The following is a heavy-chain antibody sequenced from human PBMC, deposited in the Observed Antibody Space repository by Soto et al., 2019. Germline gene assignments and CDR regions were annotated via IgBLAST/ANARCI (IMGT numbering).Heavy chain of an antibody. CDR1: GFTLSGRS. Sequence: EVQLVESGGGLVQPGGSLRLCCAASGFTLSGRSMHWVRQAPGKGLVWVSGIDNAGTDSTYADSVKGRFTSSRDNAKNMLYLQMNSLRVEDTAVYYCARGRFGPDVWVKGTTVTVSS. J-gene: IGHJ6*04. V-gene: IGHV3-74*01. CDR2: IDNAGTDS. D-gene: IGHD3-10*01. CDR3: ARGRFGPDV.